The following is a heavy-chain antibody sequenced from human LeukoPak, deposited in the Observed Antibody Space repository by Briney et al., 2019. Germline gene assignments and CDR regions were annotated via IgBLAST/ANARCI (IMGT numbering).Heavy chain of an antibody. Sequence: GGSLRLSCAASGFTFSDYALGWVRQAPGRGLERVATLSGSGAGTYYSDSVQGRFTISRDNSKRTLFLQMNSLRAEDTAFYYCAKAELGVDTFFDYWGQGTLVTVSS. D-gene: IGHD3-3*01. V-gene: IGHV3-23*01. CDR3: AKAELGVDTFFDY. CDR1: GFTFSDYA. J-gene: IGHJ4*02. CDR2: LSGSGAGT.